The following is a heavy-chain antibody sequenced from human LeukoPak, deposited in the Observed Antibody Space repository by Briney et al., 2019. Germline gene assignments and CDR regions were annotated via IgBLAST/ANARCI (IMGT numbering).Heavy chain of an antibody. V-gene: IGHV3-74*01. CDR1: GFTFSSYW. CDR3: AREVRDFWSGYYFDY. CDR2: INSDGSST. Sequence: PGGSLRLSCAASGFTFSSYWMHWVRQAPGKGLVWVSRINSDGSSTSYADSVKGRFTISRDNAKNTLYLQMNSLRAEDTAVYYCAREVRDFWSGYYFDYWGQGTLVTVSS. D-gene: IGHD3-3*01. J-gene: IGHJ4*02.